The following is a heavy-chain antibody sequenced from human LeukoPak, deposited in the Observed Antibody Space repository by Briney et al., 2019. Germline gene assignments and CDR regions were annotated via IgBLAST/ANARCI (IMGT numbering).Heavy chain of an antibody. CDR2: FDRKNGDT. D-gene: IGHD2-8*02. CDR1: GFTLADLS. CDR3: ATGVFCATTTCTGYQHYYYFMDV. V-gene: IGHV1-24*01. Sequence: VASVKVSCKVSGFTLADLSMHWVRQAPGKGLEWVGGFDRKNGDTIYAQRFRGRVTLTEDTSTGTAYMDLSSLSADDTAVYYCATGVFCATTTCTGYQHYYYFMDVWGKGTTVTVSS. J-gene: IGHJ6*03.